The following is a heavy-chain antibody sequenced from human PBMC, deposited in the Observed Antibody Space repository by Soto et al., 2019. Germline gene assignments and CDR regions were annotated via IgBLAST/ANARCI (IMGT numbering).Heavy chain of an antibody. CDR3: ARDLSYCGGDCYRSYYYYYGMGV. D-gene: IGHD2-21*02. Sequence: QVQLVQSGAEVKKPGASVKVSCKASGYTFTSYYMHWVRQAPGQGLEWMGIINPSGGSTSYAQKFEGRVTMIRDTSTSTVYMELSSLRSEDTAVYYCARDLSYCGGDCYRSYYYYYGMGVWRQGTTVTVSS. CDR2: INPSGGST. J-gene: IGHJ6*02. V-gene: IGHV1-46*01. CDR1: GYTFTSYY.